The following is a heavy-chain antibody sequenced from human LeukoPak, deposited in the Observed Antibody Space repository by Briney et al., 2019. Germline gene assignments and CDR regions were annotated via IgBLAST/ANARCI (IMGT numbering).Heavy chain of an antibody. D-gene: IGHD2-15*01. V-gene: IGHV1-18*04. CDR1: GYTFSSYG. J-gene: IGHJ4*02. Sequence: GGSVKVSCEASGYTFSSYGMSWVRQAPGQGLEWMGSISANSGNTNYAETLQGRVTMTTDTSTSTAYMELRSLRSDDTAVYYCARRRCSGGSCYSDYWGQGTLVTVSS. CDR3: ARRRCSGGSCYSDY. CDR2: ISANSGNT.